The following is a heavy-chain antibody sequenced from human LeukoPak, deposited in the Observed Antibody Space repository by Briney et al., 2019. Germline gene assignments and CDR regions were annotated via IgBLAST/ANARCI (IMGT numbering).Heavy chain of an antibody. Sequence: SETLSLTCTVSGGSISSSSYYWGWIRQPPGKGLEWIGSIYYSGSTYYNPSLKSRVTISVDTSKNQFSLKLSSVTAADTAVYYCAVKPASYGPSSAWFDPWGQGTLVTVSS. CDR1: GGSISSSSYY. V-gene: IGHV4-39*01. D-gene: IGHD3-16*01. J-gene: IGHJ5*02. CDR2: IYYSGST. CDR3: AVKPASYGPSSAWFDP.